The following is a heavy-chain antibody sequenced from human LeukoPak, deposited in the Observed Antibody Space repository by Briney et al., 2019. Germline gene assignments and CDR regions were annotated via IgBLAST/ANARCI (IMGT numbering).Heavy chain of an antibody. CDR3: VRGRGASDF. V-gene: IGHV3-53*01. CDR1: GFTVSSND. D-gene: IGHD5-12*01. J-gene: IGHJ4*02. CDR2: IYRGGST. Sequence: GGSLRLSCAAPGFTVSSNDMSWVRQAPGKGLEWVSVIYRGGSTYYADSVKGRFTISRDNSKNTLYLQMNSLRAEDTAVYYCVRGRGASDFWGQGTLVTVSS.